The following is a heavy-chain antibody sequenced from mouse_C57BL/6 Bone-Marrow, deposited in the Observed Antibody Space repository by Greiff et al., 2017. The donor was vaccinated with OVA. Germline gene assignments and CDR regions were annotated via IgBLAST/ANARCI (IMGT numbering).Heavy chain of an antibody. V-gene: IGHV1-26*01. Sequence: EVQLQQSGPELVKPGASVKISCKASGYTFTDYYMNWVKQSHGKSLEWIGDINPNNGGTSYNQTFKGKATLTVAKSSSTAYMELRSLTSEDDAVYYCARWVITTVVARYWYFDVWGTGTTVTVSS. D-gene: IGHD1-1*01. J-gene: IGHJ1*03. CDR3: ARWVITTVVARYWYFDV. CDR2: INPNNGGT. CDR1: GYTFTDYY.